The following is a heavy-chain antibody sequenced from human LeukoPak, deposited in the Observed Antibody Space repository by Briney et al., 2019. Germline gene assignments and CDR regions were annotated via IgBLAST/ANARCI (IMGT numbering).Heavy chain of an antibody. D-gene: IGHD2-21*01. V-gene: IGHV3-11*04. CDR1: GFTFSDYY. J-gene: IGHJ4*02. Sequence: GGSLRLSCAASGFTFSDYYMSWIRQAPGKGLEWVSYISSSGSTIYDADSVKGRFTISRDNAKNSLYLQMNSLRAEDTAVYYCARAASRSYYYFDYWGQGALVTVSS. CDR2: ISSSGSTI. CDR3: ARAASRSYYYFDY.